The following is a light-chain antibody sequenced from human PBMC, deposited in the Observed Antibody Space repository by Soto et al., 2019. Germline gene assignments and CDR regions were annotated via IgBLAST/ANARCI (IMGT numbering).Light chain of an antibody. CDR1: SNDIGGYDY. V-gene: IGLV2-14*03. CDR3: NSYTTTSPLYV. CDR2: DVS. Sequence: SALAQPASVSGSPGQSITISCTGTSNDIGGYDYVSWYQHHPGIAPKLIIYDVSDRPSGVSNRFSGSKSGNTASLTISGLQAEDEAEYYCNSYTTTSPLYVFGSGTKVTVL. J-gene: IGLJ1*01.